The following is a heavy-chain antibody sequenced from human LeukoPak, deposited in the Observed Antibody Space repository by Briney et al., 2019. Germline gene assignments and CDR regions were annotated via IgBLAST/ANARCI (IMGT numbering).Heavy chain of an antibody. CDR2: IYYSGST. V-gene: IGHV4-59*08. CDR3: ARGRSYRDGYRLFDY. CDR1: GGSISGYY. Sequence: TSETLSLTCTVSGGSISGYYWSWIRQPPGKGLEWIGYIYYSGSTNYNPSLKSRVTISVDTSKNQFSLKLSSVTAADTAVYYCARGRSYRDGYRLFDYWGQGTLVTVSS. D-gene: IGHD2-15*01. J-gene: IGHJ4*02.